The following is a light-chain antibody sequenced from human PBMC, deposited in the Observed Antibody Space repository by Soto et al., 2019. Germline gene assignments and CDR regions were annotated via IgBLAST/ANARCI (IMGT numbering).Light chain of an antibody. CDR3: QQYGSSPKLT. Sequence: EIVLTQSPGTLSLSPGERATLSCRASQSVSSRYFAWYQQKPGQAPRLLIYGASSRATGIPDRFSGSGSGTDFTLTISSLEPEDFAVYYCQQYGSSPKLTFGGGTKVEIK. CDR1: QSVSSRY. V-gene: IGKV3-20*01. J-gene: IGKJ4*01. CDR2: GAS.